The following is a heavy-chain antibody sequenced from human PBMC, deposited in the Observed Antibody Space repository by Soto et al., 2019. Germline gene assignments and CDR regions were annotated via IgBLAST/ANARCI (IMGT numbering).Heavy chain of an antibody. Sequence: SETLSLTCTVSGGSLSSYYWGWIHQPPGKGLEWIGSIYYSGSTYYNPSLKSRVTISVDTSKNQFSLKLSSVTAADTAVYYCAVSYYDFWSGYRPQFDYWGQGTLVTVPQ. CDR2: IYYSGST. V-gene: IGHV4-39*01. CDR3: AVSYYDFWSGYRPQFDY. J-gene: IGHJ4*02. CDR1: GGSLSSYY. D-gene: IGHD3-3*01.